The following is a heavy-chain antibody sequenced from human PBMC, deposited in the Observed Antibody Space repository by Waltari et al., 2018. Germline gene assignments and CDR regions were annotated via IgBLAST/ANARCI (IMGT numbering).Heavy chain of an antibody. D-gene: IGHD2-2*01. Sequence: QVQLQESGPGLVKPSETLSLTCTVSGGSISSYYWSWLRQPPGKGLAWIGYIYYSGSTNYNPSLKSRVTISVDTSKNQFSLKLSSVTAADTAVYYCARNPLLGYCSSTSCSYYYYGMDVWGQGTTVTVSS. J-gene: IGHJ6*02. V-gene: IGHV4-59*08. CDR2: IYYSGST. CDR3: ARNPLLGYCSSTSCSYYYYGMDV. CDR1: GGSISSYY.